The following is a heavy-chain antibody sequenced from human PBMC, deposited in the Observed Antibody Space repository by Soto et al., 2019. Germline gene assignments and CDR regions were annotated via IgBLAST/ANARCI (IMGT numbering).Heavy chain of an antibody. CDR2: ISAYNGNT. V-gene: IGHV1-18*01. D-gene: IGHD3-3*01. CDR3: AIDYDFWSGYVLGYYYGMDV. CDR1: GYTFTSYG. J-gene: IGHJ6*02. Sequence: GASVKVSCKASGYTFTSYGISWVRQAPGQGLEWMGWISAYNGNTNYAQKLQGRVTMTTDTSTSTAYMELRSLRSDDTAVYYCAIDYDFWSGYVLGYYYGMDVWGQGTTVTVSS.